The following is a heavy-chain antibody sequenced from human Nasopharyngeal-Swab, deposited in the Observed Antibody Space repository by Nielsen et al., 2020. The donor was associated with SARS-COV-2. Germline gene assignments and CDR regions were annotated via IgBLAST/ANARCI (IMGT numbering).Heavy chain of an antibody. Sequence: LKISCVASGFTLSSYGMHWDRQAPAKGLEWVAVIRHDGNNKYYAESVKGRFNISRDNAKHSLYLQMYSLRAEDTAVYYCARDHLMTLIIPYHYYGMDVWGQGTTVTVSS. J-gene: IGHJ6*02. CDR1: GFTLSSYG. D-gene: IGHD2-8*01. CDR3: ARDHLMTLIIPYHYYGMDV. CDR2: IRHDGNNK. V-gene: IGHV3-33*01.